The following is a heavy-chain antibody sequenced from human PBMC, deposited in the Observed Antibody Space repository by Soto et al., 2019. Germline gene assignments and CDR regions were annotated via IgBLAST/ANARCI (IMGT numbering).Heavy chain of an antibody. J-gene: IGHJ6*02. D-gene: IGHD2-2*01. CDR3: ASVGLESCSSTSCYYYYCMNV. CDR1: GGTFSSYA. CDR2: IIPIFGTA. Sequence: QVQLVQSGAEVKKPGSSVKVSCKASGGTFSSYAISWVRQAPGQGLEWMGGIIPIFGTANYAQKFQGRVTISAVEYTSTAYMELSRLRSEDTAVDYCASVGLESCSSTSCYYYYCMNVWGQGTTVTFSS. V-gene: IGHV1-69*01.